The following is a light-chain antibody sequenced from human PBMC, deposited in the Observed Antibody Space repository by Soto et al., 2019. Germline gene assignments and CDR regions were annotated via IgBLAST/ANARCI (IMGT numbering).Light chain of an antibody. CDR3: SSYTSSFTVV. V-gene: IGLV2-11*01. J-gene: IGLJ2*01. CDR2: DVS. Sequence: QSVLTQPRSVSGSPGQSVTISCTGTSSDVGGYNYVSWYQQHPGKAPKLMIYDVSKRPSGVPDRFSGSKSGNTASLTISGLQAEDEADYYCSSYTSSFTVVFGGGTKLTVL. CDR1: SSDVGGYNY.